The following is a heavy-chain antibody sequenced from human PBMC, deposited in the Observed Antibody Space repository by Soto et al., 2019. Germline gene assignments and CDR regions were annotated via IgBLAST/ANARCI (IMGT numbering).Heavy chain of an antibody. CDR2: ISNIGDST. Sequence: GSLRLSCAASGFTFSSYTMTWFRQAPGKGLEWVSDISNIGDSTYYADSVKGRFTISRDNSKNTLYLQMHSLRAEDTALYYCARRERWPASGPYWGQGTLVTVSS. D-gene: IGHD1-1*01. CDR3: ARRERWPASGPY. CDR1: GFTFSSYT. J-gene: IGHJ4*02. V-gene: IGHV3-23*01.